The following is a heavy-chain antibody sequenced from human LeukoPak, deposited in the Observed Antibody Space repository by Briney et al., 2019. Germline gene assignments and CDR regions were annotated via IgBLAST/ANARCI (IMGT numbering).Heavy chain of an antibody. V-gene: IGHV4-59*01. CDR1: GASIRSNY. CDR2: IYYTGST. J-gene: IGHJ5*02. CDR3: ASNGRFLRFDP. Sequence: PSETLSLTCTVSGASIRSNYWTWIRQPPGKGLEWIGYIYYTGSTNHNPSLKSRVTISLDTSKNQFSLRLSSVTAADTAIYYRASNGRFLRFDPWGQGTLVTVSS. D-gene: IGHD3-16*01.